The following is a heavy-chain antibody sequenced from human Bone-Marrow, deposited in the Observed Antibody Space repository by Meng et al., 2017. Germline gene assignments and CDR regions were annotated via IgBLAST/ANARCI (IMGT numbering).Heavy chain of an antibody. CDR2: TFSGGLT. CDR1: GLTATADS. J-gene: IGHJ4*02. V-gene: IGHV3-66*02. CDR3: ARGGYYYETSGPDY. D-gene: IGHD3-22*01. Sequence: QPVESGGGLVRPAECLRLSCGGSGLTATADSMIWVRWAHGKGLEWVSVTFSGGLTYYADSVKGRFTISRDNSNIRVYLQMNSVRPDDTAVYYCARGGYYYETSGPDYWGQGTLVTVSS.